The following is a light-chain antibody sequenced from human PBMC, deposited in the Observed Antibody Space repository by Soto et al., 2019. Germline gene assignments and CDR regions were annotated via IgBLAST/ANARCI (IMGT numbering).Light chain of an antibody. J-gene: IGKJ5*01. Sequence: EIVLTQSPGTLSLSPGERATLSCRASQSVTSSFLAWLQQKPGQAPRLLIYDTSKGATGIPDRFSGSGSGTDFTLTISRLEPEDFAVYYCQHYGRSPITFGQGTRLEIK. V-gene: IGKV3-20*01. CDR3: QHYGRSPIT. CDR2: DTS. CDR1: QSVTSSF.